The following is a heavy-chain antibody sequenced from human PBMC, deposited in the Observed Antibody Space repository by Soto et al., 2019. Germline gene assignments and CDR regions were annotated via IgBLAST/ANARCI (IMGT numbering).Heavy chain of an antibody. CDR1: GGSFSGYY. CDR2: INHSGST. D-gene: IGHD3-22*01. CDR3: ARDWYYSDSTGYYHDVFDI. J-gene: IGHJ3*02. Sequence: PSETLSLTCAVYGGSFSGYYWSWIRQPPGKGLEWIGEINHSGSTNYNPSLKSRVTISVDTSKNQFSLKLSSVTAADTAVYYCARDWYYSDSTGYYHDVFDIWGQGTMVT. V-gene: IGHV4-34*01.